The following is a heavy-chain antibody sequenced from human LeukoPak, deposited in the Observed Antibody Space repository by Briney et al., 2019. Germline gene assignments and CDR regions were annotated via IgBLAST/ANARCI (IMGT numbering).Heavy chain of an antibody. CDR3: ARGGYCSGGSCYPEWFDP. V-gene: IGHV1-18*01. CDR1: GYTFTSYG. Sequence: GASVKVSCKASGYTFTSYGISWVRRAAGQGLEWMGWISAYTGNTNYAQKQQGRVTITTDTSTSTAYMELRSLRSDDTAVYYCARGGYCSGGSCYPEWFDPWGQGTLVTVSS. J-gene: IGHJ5*02. D-gene: IGHD2-15*01. CDR2: ISAYTGNT.